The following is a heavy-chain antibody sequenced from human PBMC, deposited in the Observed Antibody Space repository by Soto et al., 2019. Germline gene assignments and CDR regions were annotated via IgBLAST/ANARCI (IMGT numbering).Heavy chain of an antibody. D-gene: IGHD6-13*01. V-gene: IGHV3-33*01. CDR3: ARDNSIAADGHYYYYYVMDV. Sequence: GGSLRLSCAASGFTFSSYGMHWVRQAPGKGLEWVAVIWYDGSNKYYADSVKGRFTISRDNSKNTLYLQMNSLRAEDTAVYYCARDNSIAADGHYYYYYVMDVRGQGTTVTVSS. CDR2: IWYDGSNK. J-gene: IGHJ6*02. CDR1: GFTFSSYG.